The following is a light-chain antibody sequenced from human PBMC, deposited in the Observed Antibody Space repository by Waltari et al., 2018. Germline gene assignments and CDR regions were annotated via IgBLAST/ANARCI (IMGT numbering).Light chain of an antibody. J-gene: IGKJ4*01. V-gene: IGKV3-20*01. CDR2: RAS. CDR3: QQYDTSPLT. Sequence: ETVLTQSPDTLSLSPGERATLYCRASQSLRSSSLAWYQHKRGQAPTLLIFRASKRGTGIPDKFTGSVSGTDFTLTLSRLESENFSVYYCQQYDTSPLTFGGGTNEEIK. CDR1: QSLRSSS.